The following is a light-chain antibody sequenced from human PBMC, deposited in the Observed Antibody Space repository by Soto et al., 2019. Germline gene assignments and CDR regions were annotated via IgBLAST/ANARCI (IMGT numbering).Light chain of an antibody. Sequence: EIAMTQSPATLSVSPGERATLSCRASQSVSSTLAWYQQRPAQSPRLLIYGASTREVGIPATFSGSGSGTEFTLTISSLQSEDFAVYYCQQYNNWPLTFGGGTTVEIK. CDR3: QQYNNWPLT. J-gene: IGKJ4*01. CDR2: GAS. CDR1: QSVSST. V-gene: IGKV3-15*01.